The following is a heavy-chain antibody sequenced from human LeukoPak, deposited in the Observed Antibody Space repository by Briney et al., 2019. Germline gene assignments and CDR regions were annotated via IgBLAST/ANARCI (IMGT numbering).Heavy chain of an antibody. CDR1: GFTFSSYA. Sequence: GGSLRLSCAASGFTFSSYAMSWVRQAPGKGLEWVSGISWNSGPIGYADSVKGRFTISRDNAKNSLYLQMNSLRSEDMAFYYCAKGGSGSYSLDAFDIWGQGTMVTVSS. CDR3: AKGGSGSYSLDAFDI. V-gene: IGHV3-9*03. J-gene: IGHJ3*02. CDR2: ISWNSGPI. D-gene: IGHD1-26*01.